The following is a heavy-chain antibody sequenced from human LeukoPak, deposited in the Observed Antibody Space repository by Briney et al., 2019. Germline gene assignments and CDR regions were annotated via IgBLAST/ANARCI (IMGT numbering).Heavy chain of an antibody. V-gene: IGHV4-39*07. Sequence: SETLSLTCTVSGGSISSSSYYWGWIRQPPGKGLEWIGSIYYSGSTYYNPSLKSRVTISVDTSKNQFSLKLSSVTAADTAVYYCARDSITMVRGDLGMDVWGQGTTVTVSS. J-gene: IGHJ6*02. CDR2: IYYSGST. D-gene: IGHD3-10*01. CDR3: ARDSITMVRGDLGMDV. CDR1: GGSISSSSYY.